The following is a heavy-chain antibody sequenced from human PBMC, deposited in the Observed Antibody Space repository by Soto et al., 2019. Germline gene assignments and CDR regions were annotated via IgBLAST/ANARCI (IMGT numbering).Heavy chain of an antibody. CDR2: VIPHNGNT. CDR1: GGTFSSYA. CDR3: ASADYGDNDY. V-gene: IGHV1-18*01. Sequence: ASVKVSCKASGGTFSSYAISWVRQAPGQGLEWMGWVIPHNGNTNYAQKFQDRVTMTTDTSTSTAYMELGSLRYEDTAVYFCASADYGDNDYWGQGTLVTVSS. D-gene: IGHD4-17*01. J-gene: IGHJ4*02.